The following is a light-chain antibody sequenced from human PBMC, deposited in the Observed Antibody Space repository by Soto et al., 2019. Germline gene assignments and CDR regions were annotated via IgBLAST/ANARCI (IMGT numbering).Light chain of an antibody. CDR1: QSVSTH. CDR2: GVS. V-gene: IGKV3-20*01. J-gene: IGKJ1*01. CDR3: QVYGSSSKT. Sequence: EIVVTQFPATLSVSPGERATLSCRTSQSVSTHLAWFQQRPGQAPRLLIYGVSTGATGIPDRFSGSGSGTDFTLTISRLEPEDFAVYFCQVYGSSSKTFGQGTRVEIK.